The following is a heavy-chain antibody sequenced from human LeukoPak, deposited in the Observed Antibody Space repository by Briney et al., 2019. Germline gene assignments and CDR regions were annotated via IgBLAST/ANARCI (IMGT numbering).Heavy chain of an antibody. CDR3: ARGTLGAWGW. CDR1: GFTFSEYY. Sequence: TGRSLRLSCALSGFTFSEYYMSWIRQAPGKGPEWVSYISGSGSVTNYAASVKGRFTISRDNAKNSLYLQMNSLRAEDTAVYFCARGTLGAWGWWGQGTLVTVSA. D-gene: IGHD1-26*01. CDR2: ISGSGSVT. V-gene: IGHV3-11*06. J-gene: IGHJ4*02.